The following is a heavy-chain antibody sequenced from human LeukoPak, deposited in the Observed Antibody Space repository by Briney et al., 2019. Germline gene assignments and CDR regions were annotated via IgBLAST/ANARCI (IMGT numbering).Heavy chain of an antibody. CDR2: INPGGGST. CDR3: ATNVGSSGMDV. V-gene: IGHV1-46*01. Sequence: GASVKVSCKGSGYTLTSYNMHWVRQAPGQGLEWTGIINPGGGSTSYAQKFQGRVTMTRDTSTSTVYMELSSLRSEDTAVYYCATNVGSSGMDVWGQGTTVTVSS. J-gene: IGHJ6*02. CDR1: GYTLTSYN.